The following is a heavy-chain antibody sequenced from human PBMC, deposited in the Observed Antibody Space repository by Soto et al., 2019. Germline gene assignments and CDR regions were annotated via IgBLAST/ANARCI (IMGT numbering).Heavy chain of an antibody. J-gene: IGHJ5*02. Sequence: GASVKVSCKASGYSFTGYYLHWVRQAPGQGLEWMGWINPKNGVTKYGQKFQGRLTMTRDTSTSTAYMGLSRLQSDDTAAYYCAKEVVITVPPPYNCFHPRGQGVLGTVSS. CDR3: AKEVVITVPPPYNCFHP. D-gene: IGHD3-22*01. CDR2: INPKNGVT. CDR1: GYSFTGYY. V-gene: IGHV1-2*02.